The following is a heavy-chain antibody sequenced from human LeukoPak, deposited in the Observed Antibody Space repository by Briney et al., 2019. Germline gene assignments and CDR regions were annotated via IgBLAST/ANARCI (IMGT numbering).Heavy chain of an antibody. CDR2: INPNSGGT. V-gene: IGHV1-2*02. Sequence: GASVKVSCKASGYTFTGYYMYWVRQAPGQGLEWMGWINPNSGGTNYAQKFQGRVTMTRDTSISTAYMELSRLRSDDTAVYYCAREPIAAAGAVDYWGQGTLVTVSS. CDR3: AREPIAAAGAVDY. J-gene: IGHJ4*02. CDR1: GYTFTGYY. D-gene: IGHD6-13*01.